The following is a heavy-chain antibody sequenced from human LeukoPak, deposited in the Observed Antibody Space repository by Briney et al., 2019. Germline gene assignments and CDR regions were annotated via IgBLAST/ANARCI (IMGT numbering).Heavy chain of an antibody. CDR2: ISSSSSYI. V-gene: IGHV3-21*01. CDR1: GFTFSSYS. CDR3: ARDPDSRGRDAFDI. Sequence: GGSLRLSCAASGFTFSSYSMNWVRQAPGKGLEWVSSISSSSSYIYYADSVKGRFTISRDNAKNSLYLQMNSLRAEDTAVYYCARDPDSRGRDAFDIWGQGTMVTVPS. D-gene: IGHD3-22*01. J-gene: IGHJ3*02.